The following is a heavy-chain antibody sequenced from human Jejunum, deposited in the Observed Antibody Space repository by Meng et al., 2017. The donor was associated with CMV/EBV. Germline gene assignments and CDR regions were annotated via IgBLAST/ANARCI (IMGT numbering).Heavy chain of an antibody. D-gene: IGHD3-10*01. Sequence: GFTVNNYAMHWVRQAPGKGLEWVAISTYDGRHTFYPDSLKGRFTVSRDNSKNALYLQMTGLRPDDAAVYFCARSRGLSYNDAFDIWGQGTVVTVSS. J-gene: IGHJ3*02. CDR2: STYDGRHT. CDR3: ARSRGLSYNDAFDI. CDR1: GFTVNNYA. V-gene: IGHV3-30*04.